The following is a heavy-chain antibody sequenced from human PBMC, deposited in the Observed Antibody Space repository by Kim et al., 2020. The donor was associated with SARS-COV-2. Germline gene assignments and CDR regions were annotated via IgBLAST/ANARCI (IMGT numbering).Heavy chain of an antibody. CDR2: ISYDGSNK. J-gene: IGHJ6*02. V-gene: IGHV3-30*04. CDR3: ARGRPPPRVAPRGMDV. Sequence: GGSLRLSCAASGFTFSSYAMHWVRQAPGKGLEWVAVISYDGSNKYYADSVKGRFTISRDNSKNTLYLQMNSLRAEDTAVYYCARGRPPPRVAPRGMDVWGQGTTVTVSS. D-gene: IGHD2-15*01. CDR1: GFTFSSYA.